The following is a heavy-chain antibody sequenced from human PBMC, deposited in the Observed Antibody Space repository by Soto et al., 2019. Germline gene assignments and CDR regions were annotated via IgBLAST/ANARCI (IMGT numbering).Heavy chain of an antibody. CDR2: ISSSSNTI. CDR3: AREGGRHCSPTRCYNAFDI. D-gene: IGHD2-2*02. CDR1: GFSFSAFS. J-gene: IGHJ3*02. Sequence: EVLLVESGGGLVQPGGSLRLSCASSGFSFSAFSMNWVRQAPGKGLEWVSYISSSSNTIYYADSVKGRFTISRDNAQNTLYLQMNSLRDEDTAVYYCAREGGRHCSPTRCYNAFDIWGQVTMVTVSS. V-gene: IGHV3-48*02.